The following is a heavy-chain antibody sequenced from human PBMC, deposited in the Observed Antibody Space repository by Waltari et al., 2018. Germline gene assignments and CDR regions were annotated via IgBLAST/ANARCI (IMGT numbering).Heavy chain of an antibody. V-gene: IGHV3-48*03. J-gene: IGHJ4*02. D-gene: IGHD1-26*01. CDR3: ARGIVGATG. CDR2: IDKSGSRT. CDR1: GFTFFNYE. Sequence: EVQLVESGGDLVQPGGSQSLKCETSGFTFFNYELNWVRQAPGRGLEWIAYIDKSGSRTFYSDSVRGRFTISRDDAKNSVYLQMNNLRVDDSALYYCARGIVGATGWGQGTLVTVSS.